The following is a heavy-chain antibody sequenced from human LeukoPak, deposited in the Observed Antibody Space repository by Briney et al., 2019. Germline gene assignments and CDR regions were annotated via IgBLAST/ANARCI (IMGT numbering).Heavy chain of an antibody. CDR1: GYTFTSYG. Sequence: GASVKVSCKASGYTFTSYGISWVRQAPGQGLEWMGWISAYNGNTNYAQKLQGRVTMTTDTSTSTAYMELRSLRSDDTAVYYCAKHYHGSGRGYYFDYWGQGTLVTVSS. V-gene: IGHV1-18*01. CDR2: ISAYNGNT. D-gene: IGHD3-10*01. CDR3: AKHYHGSGRGYYFDY. J-gene: IGHJ4*02.